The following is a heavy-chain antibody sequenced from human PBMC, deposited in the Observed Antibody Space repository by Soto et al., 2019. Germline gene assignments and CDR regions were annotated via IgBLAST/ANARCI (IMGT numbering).Heavy chain of an antibody. Sequence: GGSLRLSCAASGFTFSSYGMHWVRQAPGKGLEWVAVISYDGSNKYYADSVKGRFTISRDNSKNTLYLQMNSLRAEDTAVYYCAKVRAPGHYYYDSSGLGYWGQGTLVTVSS. CDR3: AKVRAPGHYYYDSSGLGY. V-gene: IGHV3-30*18. J-gene: IGHJ4*02. CDR1: GFTFSSYG. D-gene: IGHD3-22*01. CDR2: ISYDGSNK.